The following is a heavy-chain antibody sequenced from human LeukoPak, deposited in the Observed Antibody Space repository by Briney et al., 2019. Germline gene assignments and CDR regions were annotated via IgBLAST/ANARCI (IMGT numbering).Heavy chain of an antibody. D-gene: IGHD3-16*02. V-gene: IGHV4-39*01. CDR2: IYYSGST. J-gene: IGHJ4*02. CDR3: ARHLNQGGGVVWGSYRPSGYFDY. Sequence: PSETLSLTCTVSGGSISSSSYYWGWIRQPPGKGLEWIGSIYYSGSTYYNPSLKSRVTISVDTSKNQFSLKLSSVTAADTAVYYCARHLNQGGGVVWGSYRPSGYFDYWGQGTLVTVSS. CDR1: GGSISSSSYY.